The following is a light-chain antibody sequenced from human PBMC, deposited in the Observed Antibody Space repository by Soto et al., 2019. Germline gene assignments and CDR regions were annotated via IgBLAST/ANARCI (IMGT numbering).Light chain of an antibody. CDR3: MLSYSTTRAGV. J-gene: IGLJ3*02. Sequence: QAVVTQEPSLTVSPGGTVTLTCGSSTGAVTSGHYPYWFQQKPGQAPRTLIYDTSNKHSWTPARFSGSLLGGKAALTLSGGQPEDEADYYCMLSYSTTRAGVFGGGTKLTVL. V-gene: IGLV7-46*01. CDR2: DTS. CDR1: TGAVTSGHY.